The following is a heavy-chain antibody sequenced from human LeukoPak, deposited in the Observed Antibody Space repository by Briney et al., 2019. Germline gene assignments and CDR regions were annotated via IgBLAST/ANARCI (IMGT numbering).Heavy chain of an antibody. CDR1: GGSISSYY. Sequence: SETLSLTCTVSGGSISSYYWSWIRQPPGKGLEWIGYIYYSGSTNYNPSLKSRVTISVDTSKNQFSLKLSSVTAADTAVYYCARMNYGDYVYYYYYMDVWGKGTTVTVSS. CDR3: ARMNYGDYVYYYYYMDV. J-gene: IGHJ6*03. V-gene: IGHV4-59*01. D-gene: IGHD4-17*01. CDR2: IYYSGST.